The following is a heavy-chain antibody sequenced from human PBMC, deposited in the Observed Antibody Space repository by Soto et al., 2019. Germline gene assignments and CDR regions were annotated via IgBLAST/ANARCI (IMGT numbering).Heavy chain of an antibody. CDR1: GGSVPSGSYY. V-gene: IGHV4-61*01. D-gene: IGHD5-18*01. Sequence: SETLSLTCTVSGGSVPSGSYYWSWIRQPPGKGLEWIGNVYYSGSTNYNPSLKSRITISVDMPKNQFSLKLSSVTAADTAVYYCARHTAMVLFDYWGQGTLVTVSS. J-gene: IGHJ4*02. CDR2: VYYSGST. CDR3: ARHTAMVLFDY.